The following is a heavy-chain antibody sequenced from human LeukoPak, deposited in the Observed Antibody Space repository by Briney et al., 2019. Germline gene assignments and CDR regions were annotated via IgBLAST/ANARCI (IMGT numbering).Heavy chain of an antibody. D-gene: IGHD1-26*01. J-gene: IGHJ4*02. Sequence: GGSLRLSCGAFGFTIVDKYMAWVRQAPGKGLEWVSVIYSGGKTFYADSVKGRFSISRDTSNNMVYHQLNSLRAEDTAVYYCAKRGTPVGAVDYWGQGTLVTVSS. CDR3: AKRGTPVGAVDY. V-gene: IGHV3-66*01. CDR2: IYSGGKT. CDR1: GFTIVDKY.